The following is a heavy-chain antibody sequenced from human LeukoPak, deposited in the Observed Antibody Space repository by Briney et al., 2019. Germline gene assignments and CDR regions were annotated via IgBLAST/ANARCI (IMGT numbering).Heavy chain of an antibody. D-gene: IGHD3-9*01. Sequence: SETLSLTCAVYGGSFSGYYWSWIRQPPGKGLEWIGEINHSGSTNYNPSLKSRVTISVDTSKNQFSLKLSSVTAADTAVYYCARAVYDIQYYFDYWGQGTLVTVSS. CDR3: ARAVYDIQYYFDY. CDR2: INHSGST. J-gene: IGHJ4*02. CDR1: GGSFSGYY. V-gene: IGHV4-34*01.